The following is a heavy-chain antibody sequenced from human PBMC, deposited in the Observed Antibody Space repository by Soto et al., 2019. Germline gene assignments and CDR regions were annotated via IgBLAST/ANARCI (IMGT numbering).Heavy chain of an antibody. J-gene: IGHJ4*02. V-gene: IGHV4-59*01. CDR3: ARGDYDFWSGSLRSFDY. CDR2: IYYSGST. CDR1: GGSISSYY. Sequence: ALTCTVSGGSISSYYWSWIRQPPGKGLEWIGYIYYSGSTNYNPSLKSRVTISVDTSKNQFSLKLSSVTAADTAVYYCARGDYDFWSGSLRSFDYWGQGTLVTVPS. D-gene: IGHD3-3*01.